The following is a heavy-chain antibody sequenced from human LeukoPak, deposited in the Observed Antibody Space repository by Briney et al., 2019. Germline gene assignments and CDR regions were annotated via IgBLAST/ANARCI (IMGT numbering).Heavy chain of an antibody. CDR3: ARGNPSSAGVLDY. V-gene: IGHV3-21*01. CDR1: GFTFSSYS. J-gene: IGHJ4*02. D-gene: IGHD6-25*01. Sequence: GGSLRLSCAASGFTFSSYSMNWVRQAPGKGLEWVSSISSSSSYIYYADSVKGRFTISRDNAKNSLYLQMNSLRAEDTAVYYCARGNPSSAGVLDYWGQGTLVTVSS. CDR2: ISSSSSYI.